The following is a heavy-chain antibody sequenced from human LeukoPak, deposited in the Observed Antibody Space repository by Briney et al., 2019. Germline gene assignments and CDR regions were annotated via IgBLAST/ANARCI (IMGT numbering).Heavy chain of an antibody. J-gene: IGHJ5*02. CDR1: GGSISSRNW. CDR2: ISHSGST. V-gene: IGHV4-4*02. D-gene: IGHD6-13*01. Sequence: PSETLSLTCAVSGGSISSRNWWSWVRQSPGKGLEWIGEISHSGSTNYNPSLKSRVTISVDRSKNQFSLKLSSVTAADTAVYYCARADSSSWENDPWGQGTLVTVSS. CDR3: ARADSSSWENDP.